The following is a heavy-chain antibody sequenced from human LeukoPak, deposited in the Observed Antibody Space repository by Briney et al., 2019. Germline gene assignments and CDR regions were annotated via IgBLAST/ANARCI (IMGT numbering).Heavy chain of an antibody. CDR1: GFTFSSYS. Sequence: GGSLRLSCAASGFTFSSYSMNWVRQAPGKGLEWVSVIYSGGSTYYADSVKGRFTISRDNSKNTLYLQMNSLRAEDTAVYYCARKGYSSPFDYWGQGTLVTVSS. J-gene: IGHJ4*02. CDR2: IYSGGST. V-gene: IGHV3-66*02. CDR3: ARKGYSSPFDY. D-gene: IGHD6-13*01.